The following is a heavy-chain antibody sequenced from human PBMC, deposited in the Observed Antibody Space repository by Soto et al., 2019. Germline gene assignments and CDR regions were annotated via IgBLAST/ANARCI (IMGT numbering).Heavy chain of an antibody. D-gene: IGHD1-1*01. Sequence: PGGSLRLSCVVSGLFFRREAWSWVRQAPGKGLEWVAGIPVIGEDRYYADSVQGRFTISRDNFKSTLYRQMNTLRTEDAAVYFWAREADRYGTVSFDPWGPGALVTVSS. CDR1: GLFFRREA. CDR3: AREADRYGTVSFDP. V-gene: IGHV3-23*01. CDR2: IPVIGEDR. J-gene: IGHJ5*02.